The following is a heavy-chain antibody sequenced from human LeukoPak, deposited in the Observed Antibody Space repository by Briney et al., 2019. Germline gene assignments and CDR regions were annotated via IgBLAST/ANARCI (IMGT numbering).Heavy chain of an antibody. Sequence: ASVKVSCKASGYTFTSYDINWVRQATGQGLEWMGWMNPNSGNTGYAQKFQGRVTMTRNTSISTAYMELSSLRSEDTAVYYCARFSSSWRKTFDYWGQGTLVTVSS. J-gene: IGHJ4*02. V-gene: IGHV1-8*01. D-gene: IGHD6-13*01. CDR1: GYTFTSYD. CDR2: MNPNSGNT. CDR3: ARFSSSWRKTFDY.